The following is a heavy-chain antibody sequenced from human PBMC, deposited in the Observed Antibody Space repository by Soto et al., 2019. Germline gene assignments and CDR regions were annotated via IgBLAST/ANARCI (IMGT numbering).Heavy chain of an antibody. D-gene: IGHD2-15*01. CDR3: ARGFPYCSGGSCYSDGSWFDP. CDR2: IYYSGST. Sequence: SETLSLTCTVSGGSISSYYWSWIRQPPGKGLEWIGYIYYSGSTNYNPSLKSRVTISVDTSKNQFSLKLSSVTAADTAVYYCARGFPYCSGGSCYSDGSWFDPWGQGTLVTVSS. J-gene: IGHJ5*02. V-gene: IGHV4-59*01. CDR1: GGSISSYY.